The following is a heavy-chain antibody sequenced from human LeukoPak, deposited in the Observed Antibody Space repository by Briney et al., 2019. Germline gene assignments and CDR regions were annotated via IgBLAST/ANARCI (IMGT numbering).Heavy chain of an antibody. V-gene: IGHV1-2*02. Sequence: ASVKVSCKASGYTFTTYYMHWVRQAPGQGLEWMGWINPNSGGTNYAQKFQGRVTLTRDTSISTAYMELSRLRSDDTAVYYCARGGITMIVVESDIDYWGQGTLVIVSS. CDR2: INPNSGGT. CDR1: GYTFTTYY. J-gene: IGHJ4*02. D-gene: IGHD3-22*01. CDR3: ARGGITMIVVESDIDY.